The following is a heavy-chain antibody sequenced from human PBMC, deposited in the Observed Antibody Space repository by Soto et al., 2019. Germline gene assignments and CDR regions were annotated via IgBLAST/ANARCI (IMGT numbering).Heavy chain of an antibody. D-gene: IGHD4-17*01. CDR3: AHSQPDYGGNPVQWYFDL. CDR2: IYWDDDK. J-gene: IGHJ2*01. V-gene: IGHV2-5*02. CDR1: GFSLSTSGVG. Sequence: QITLKESGPTLVKPTQTLTLTCTFSGFSLSTSGVGVGWIRQPPGKALEWLALIYWDDDKRYSPSLKSRLTITKDTSKNQVVLTMTNMDPVDTATYYCAHSQPDYGGNPVQWYFDLWGRGTLVTVSS.